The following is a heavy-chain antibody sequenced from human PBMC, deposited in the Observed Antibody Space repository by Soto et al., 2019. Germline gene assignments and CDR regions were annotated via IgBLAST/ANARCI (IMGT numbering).Heavy chain of an antibody. CDR2: ISGSGGST. CDR3: AKDIGAAASYYYYGMDV. V-gene: IGHV3-23*01. J-gene: IGHJ6*02. D-gene: IGHD6-13*01. CDR1: GFTFSGYA. Sequence: GGSLRLSCAASGFTFSGYAMSWVRQPPGKGLEWFSGISGSGGSTCYAESLKGRFTISRDNSKNTLYLQMNSLRAEDTAVYYCAKDIGAAASYYYYGMDVWGQGTTVTVSS.